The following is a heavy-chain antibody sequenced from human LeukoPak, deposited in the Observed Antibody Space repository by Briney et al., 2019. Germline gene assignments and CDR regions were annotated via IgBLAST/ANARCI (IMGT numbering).Heavy chain of an antibody. CDR1: GFIFSNYA. D-gene: IGHD2-15*01. Sequence: PGGSLRLSCAASGFIFSNYAMTWVRQAPGKGPQWVSTITSGGNTYYADSVKGRFTISRDNSKNTLYLQMNSLRAEDTAVYYCAKYCSGGNCYSGLYWGQGTLVTVSS. J-gene: IGHJ4*02. CDR2: ITSGGNT. CDR3: AKYCSGGNCYSGLY. V-gene: IGHV3-23*01.